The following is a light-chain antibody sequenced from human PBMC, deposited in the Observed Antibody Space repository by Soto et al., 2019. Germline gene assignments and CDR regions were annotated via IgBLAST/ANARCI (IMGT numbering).Light chain of an antibody. J-gene: IGLJ2*01. CDR2: DVS. CDR1: SSDVGGYNY. V-gene: IGLV2-14*03. Sequence: QSALTQPASVSGSPGQSITISCTGTSSDVGGYNYVSWYQQHPGKAPKLMIYDVSNRPSGVSNRFSGSKSGNTASLTISGLQAEDEADYYCSSFISSGTVVFGGGTKLTVL. CDR3: SSFISSGTVV.